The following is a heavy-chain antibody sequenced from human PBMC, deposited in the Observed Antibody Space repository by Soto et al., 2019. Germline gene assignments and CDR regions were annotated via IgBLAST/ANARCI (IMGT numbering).Heavy chain of an antibody. J-gene: IGHJ4*02. V-gene: IGHV3-23*04. D-gene: IGHD2-21*01. Sequence: EVELVESGGGLVQPEGSLRLSCAASGFTFSTYAMGWVRLAPGKGLEWVSVVSSGGGTHYADSVKGGFNVSRDNSKNKLPLHLNSVRADDTAVYYCAKRLGPCGHFDYWGQGALVTVSS. CDR3: AKRLGPCGHFDY. CDR1: GFTFSTYA. CDR2: VSSGGGT.